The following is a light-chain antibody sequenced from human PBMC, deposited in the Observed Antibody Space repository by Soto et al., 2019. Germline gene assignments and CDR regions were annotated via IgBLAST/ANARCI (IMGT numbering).Light chain of an antibody. J-gene: IGLJ3*02. CDR3: CSYAGSSIWV. CDR1: SSDVGSSNL. V-gene: IGLV2-23*01. CDR2: EGS. Sequence: QSALTQPASVSGSPGQSITVSCTGTSSDVGSSNLVSWYQQHPGKAPKLMIHEGSKRPSGVSNRFSGSKSGNTASLTISGLQAEDEAYYYCCSYAGSSIWVFGGGTKVTVL.